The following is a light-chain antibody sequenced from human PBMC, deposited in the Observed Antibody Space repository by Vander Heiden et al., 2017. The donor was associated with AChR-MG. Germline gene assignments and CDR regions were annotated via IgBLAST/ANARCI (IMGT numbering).Light chain of an antibody. J-gene: IGLJ1*01. CDR3: QSYDSSLSGHNYV. CDR1: SSNIGAGYD. CDR2: GNS. Sequence: QSVLTQPPSVSGAPGQRATISCTGSSSNIGAGYDVHWYQQLPGTAPKLLIYGNSNRPSGVPDRFSGSKSGTSASLAITGLQAEDEADYYCQSYDSSLSGHNYVFGTGTKVTVL. V-gene: IGLV1-40*01.